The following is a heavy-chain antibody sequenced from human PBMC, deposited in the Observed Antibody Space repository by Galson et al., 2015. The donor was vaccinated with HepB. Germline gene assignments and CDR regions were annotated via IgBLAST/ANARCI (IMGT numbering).Heavy chain of an antibody. Sequence: SLRLSCAASGFTFSNAWMSWVRQAPGKGLEWVGRIKSKTDGGTTDYAAPVKGRFTISRDDSKNTLYLQMNSLKTEDTAVYYCTTSLRVWELPWGHAFDYWGQGTLVTVSS. CDR2: IKSKTDGGTT. V-gene: IGHV3-15*01. J-gene: IGHJ4*02. CDR1: GFTFSNAW. D-gene: IGHD1-26*01. CDR3: TTSLRVWELPWGHAFDY.